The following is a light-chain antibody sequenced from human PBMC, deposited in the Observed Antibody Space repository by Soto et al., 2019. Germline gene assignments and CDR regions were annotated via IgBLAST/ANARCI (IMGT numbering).Light chain of an antibody. J-gene: IGKJ1*01. CDR3: QQYKSFWT. CDR2: DAS. CDR1: QTITNW. V-gene: IGKV1-5*01. Sequence: DIQMTQSPSILSASVGDSVTITCRSSQTITNWLAWYQQKPGKAPRLLIYDASSLESWVPSRFSGSGSGTEFTLTISRLQSEDFATYYCQQYKSFWTFCQGTKVDIK.